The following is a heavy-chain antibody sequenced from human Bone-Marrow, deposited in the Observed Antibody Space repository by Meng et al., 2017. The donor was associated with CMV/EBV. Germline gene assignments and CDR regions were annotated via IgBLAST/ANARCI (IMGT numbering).Heavy chain of an antibody. CDR1: GFTFSSYA. CDR3: AAFIVLMVYAIPPWYFDL. CDR2: ISYDGSNK. Sequence: GGSLRLSCAASGFTFSSYAMHWVRQAPGKGLEWVAVISYDGSNKYYADSVKGRFTISRDNSKNTLYLQMNSLRAEDTAVYYCAAFIVLMVYAIPPWYFDLWGRGTLVTVSS. D-gene: IGHD2-8*01. J-gene: IGHJ2*01. V-gene: IGHV3-30*04.